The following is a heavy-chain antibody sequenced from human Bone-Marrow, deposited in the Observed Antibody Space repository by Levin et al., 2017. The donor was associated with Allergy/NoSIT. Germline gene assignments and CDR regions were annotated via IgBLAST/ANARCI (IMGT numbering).Heavy chain of an antibody. J-gene: IGHJ4*02. D-gene: IGHD6-13*01. CDR3: ARHRLAAAGTDPFDY. Sequence: PSETLSLTCTVSGGSISSSSYYWGWIRQPPGKGLEWIGSIYYSGSTYYNPSLKSRVTISVDTSKNQFSLKLSAVTAADTAVYYCARHRLAAAGTDPFDYWGQGTLVTVSS. CDR1: GGSISSSSYY. V-gene: IGHV4-39*01. CDR2: IYYSGST.